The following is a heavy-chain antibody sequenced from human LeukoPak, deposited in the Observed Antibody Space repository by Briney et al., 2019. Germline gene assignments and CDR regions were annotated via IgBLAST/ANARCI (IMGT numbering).Heavy chain of an antibody. CDR2: ISYDGSNK. CDR1: GFTFSSYG. V-gene: IGHV3-30*18. CDR3: AKDRRGALYYFDY. J-gene: IGHJ4*02. Sequence: GRSLRLPCAASGFTFSSYGMHWVRQAPGKGLEWVAVISYDGSNKYYADSVKGRFTISRDNSKNTLYLQMNSLRAEDTAVYYCAKDRRGALYYFDYWGQGTLVTVSS. D-gene: IGHD4/OR15-4a*01.